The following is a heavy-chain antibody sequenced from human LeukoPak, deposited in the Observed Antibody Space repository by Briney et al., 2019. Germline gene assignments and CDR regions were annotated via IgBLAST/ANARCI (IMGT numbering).Heavy chain of an antibody. CDR3: ARRVAARPSWFDP. CDR1: GGSISSSNW. D-gene: IGHD6-6*01. J-gene: IGHJ5*02. CDR2: IYHGGST. V-gene: IGHV4-4*02. Sequence: NPSETLSLTCTVSGGSISSSNWWSWVRQSPGKGLEWIGEIYHGGSTNYNPSLKSRVTISVDTSKNQFSLKLSSVTAADTAVYYCARRVAARPSWFDPWGQGTLVTVSS.